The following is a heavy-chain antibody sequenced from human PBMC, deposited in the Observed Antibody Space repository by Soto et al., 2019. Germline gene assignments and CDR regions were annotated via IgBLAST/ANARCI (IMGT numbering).Heavy chain of an antibody. CDR2: IIPMSATR. J-gene: IGHJ4*02. CDR3: ARPIRYYDVWRDYPPFDY. V-gene: IGHV1-69*01. CDR1: GGSFTSYA. Sequence: QVHLVQSGAEVKKPGSSVKVSCKASGGSFTSYAINWVRQAPGQGLEWMGGIIPMSATRTYAQKFQDRVKITADESSSTVYMELSSLKAEETAVYYCARPIRYYDVWRDYPPFDYWGQGTLVTVSS. D-gene: IGHD3-3*01.